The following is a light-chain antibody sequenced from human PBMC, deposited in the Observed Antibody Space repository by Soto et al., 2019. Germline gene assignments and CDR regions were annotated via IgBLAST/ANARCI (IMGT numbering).Light chain of an antibody. CDR3: CSYAGSYIVV. V-gene: IGLV2-11*01. CDR1: SSDVGGYNY. Sequence: QSALTQPASVSGSPGQSITISCTGTSSDVGGYNYVSWYRQHPGKAPKLILYDVSKRPSGVPDRFSGSKSGNTASLTISGLLAEDEADYYCCSYAGSYIVVIGGGTKLTVL. CDR2: DVS. J-gene: IGLJ2*01.